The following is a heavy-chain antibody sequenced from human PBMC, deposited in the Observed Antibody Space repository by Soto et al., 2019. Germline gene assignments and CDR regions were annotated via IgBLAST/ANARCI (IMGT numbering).Heavy chain of an antibody. J-gene: IGHJ4*02. CDR1: GGSISSGGYY. CDR2: IYYSGST. D-gene: IGHD2-2*02. CDR3: ARCDTQNLYFDY. Sequence: SETLSLTCTVSGGSISSGGYYWSWIRQHPGKGLEWIGYIYYSGSTYYNPSLKSRVTISVDTSKNQFSLKLSSVTAADTAVYYCARCDTQNLYFDYWGQGTLVTVSS. V-gene: IGHV4-31*03.